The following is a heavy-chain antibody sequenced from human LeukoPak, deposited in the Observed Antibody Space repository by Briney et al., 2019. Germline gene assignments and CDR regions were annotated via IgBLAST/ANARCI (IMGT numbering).Heavy chain of an antibody. J-gene: IGHJ4*02. Sequence: SETLSLTCTVSGGSISSSSYYWGWIRQPPGKGLEWIGSIYYSGSTFYNPSLKSRVTISIDTSKNQFSLRLTSVTAADTAVYYCARGRIYYYDSSANFDYWGQGTLVTVSS. CDR3: ARGRIYYYDSSANFDY. CDR2: IYYSGST. D-gene: IGHD3-22*01. V-gene: IGHV4-39*07. CDR1: GGSISSSSYY.